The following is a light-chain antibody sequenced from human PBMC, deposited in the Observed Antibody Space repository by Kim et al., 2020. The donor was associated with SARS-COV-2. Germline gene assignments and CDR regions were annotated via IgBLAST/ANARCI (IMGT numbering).Light chain of an antibody. J-gene: IGLJ2*01. CDR2: EVT. CDR3: CSYAGSSTVV. CDR1: VSDGGRYTR. Sequence: GQSIYLSWPGTVSDGGRYTRVSWYQQRRGDAPKLMIYEVTKRPSGVSDRFSGSESGNAASLTISGFQAEDEADYYCCSYAGSSTVVFGGGTQLTVL. V-gene: IGLV2-23*02.